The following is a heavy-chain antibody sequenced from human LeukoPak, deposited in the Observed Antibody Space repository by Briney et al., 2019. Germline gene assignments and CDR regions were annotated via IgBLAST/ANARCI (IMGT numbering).Heavy chain of an antibody. CDR3: ARIDLARRYGLGV. CDR2: ISTYNGDR. Sequence: ASVKVSCKASGYTFTGYYMHWVRQAPGQGLEWMGWISTYNGDRNYAQNLPGRVTLTTDTSTRTAYMELRRLRSGDTAVYYCARIDLARRYGLGVWGQGTTVTVSS. D-gene: IGHD3-9*01. J-gene: IGHJ6*02. CDR1: GYTFTGYY. V-gene: IGHV1-18*04.